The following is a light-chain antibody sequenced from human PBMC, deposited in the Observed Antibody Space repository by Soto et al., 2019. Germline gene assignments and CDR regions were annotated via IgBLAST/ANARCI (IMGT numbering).Light chain of an antibody. V-gene: IGKV3-15*01. CDR3: PQCNTWSRT. CDR1: QSVSSY. Sequence: EIAMTQSPATPSVSPGESATLSCRASQSVSSYLGWYQQTPGQAPRLLIYGASTRATGIPARFSGSGSGSEFALTISSRKSEDFAVYYCPQCNTWSRTFGQGTTLEIK. CDR2: GAS. J-gene: IGKJ2*01.